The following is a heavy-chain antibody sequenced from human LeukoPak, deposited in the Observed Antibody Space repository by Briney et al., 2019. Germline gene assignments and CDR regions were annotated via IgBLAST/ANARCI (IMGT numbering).Heavy chain of an antibody. D-gene: IGHD3-22*01. CDR2: IIPILGIA. J-gene: IGHJ4*02. CDR1: GGTFSSYA. Sequence: GASVKVSCKASGGTFSSYAISWVRQAPGQGLEWMGRIIPILGIANYAQKFQGRVTITADKSTSTAYMELSSLRSEDTAVYYCARDGGAYDNEPDYWGQGTLVTVSS. CDR3: ARDGGAYDNEPDY. V-gene: IGHV1-69*04.